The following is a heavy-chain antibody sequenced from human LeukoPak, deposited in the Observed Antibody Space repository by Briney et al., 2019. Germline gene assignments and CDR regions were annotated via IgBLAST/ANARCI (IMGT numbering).Heavy chain of an antibody. D-gene: IGHD4-17*01. CDR2: TVVGSGNT. CDR1: GFTFTSSV. CDR3: AAERATVTTSPNAFDI. V-gene: IGHV1-58*02. Sequence: SVKVSCKASGFTFTSSVMQLVRQARGQRLGWIGWTVVGSGNTNYAQKFQERVTITRDMSTSTAYMELSSLRSEETAVYYCAAERATVTTSPNAFDIWGQGTMVTVSS. J-gene: IGHJ3*02.